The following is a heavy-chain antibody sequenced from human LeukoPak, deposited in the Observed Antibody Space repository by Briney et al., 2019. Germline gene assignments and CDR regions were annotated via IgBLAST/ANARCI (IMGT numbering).Heavy chain of an antibody. D-gene: IGHD1-26*01. J-gene: IGHJ4*02. V-gene: IGHV5-51*01. CDR2: IYPGDSDT. Sequence: GESLKISCKGSGYSFTSYWIGWVRQMPGKGLEWMGIIYPGDSDTRYSPSFQGQVTISADKSISTAYLQWSSLKASDTAMYYCARRAAKGSYYSPPHYFDYWGQGTLVTVSS. CDR1: GYSFTSYW. CDR3: ARRAAKGSYYSPPHYFDY.